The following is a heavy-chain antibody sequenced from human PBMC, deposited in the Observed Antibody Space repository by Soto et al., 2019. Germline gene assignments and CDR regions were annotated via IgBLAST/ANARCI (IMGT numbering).Heavy chain of an antibody. CDR1: GFTFSSYA. V-gene: IGHV3-23*01. CDR3: AKEGEHSSGWANFDY. D-gene: IGHD6-19*01. CDR2: ISGSGGST. J-gene: IGHJ4*02. Sequence: PGGSLRLSCAASGFTFSSYAMSWVRQAPGKGLEWVSAISGSGGSTYYADSVKGRFTISRDNSKNTLYPQMNSLRAEDTAVYYCAKEGEHSSGWANFDYWGQGTLVTVSS.